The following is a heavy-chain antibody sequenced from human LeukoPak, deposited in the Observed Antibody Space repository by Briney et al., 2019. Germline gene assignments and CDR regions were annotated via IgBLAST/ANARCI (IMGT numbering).Heavy chain of an antibody. D-gene: IGHD6-13*01. J-gene: IGHJ5*02. CDR2: INPRGGSP. CDR3: ATTSAGHAWLDP. CDR1: EYTFTSFY. V-gene: IGHV1-46*01. Sequence: ASVKVSCTASEYTFTSFYIHWVRQAPGQGLEWMGIINPRGGSPTYAQKFQGRVTMTIDTSTNTFYMELRTLRFEDTANYYCATTSAGHAWLDPWGQGTLVTVSS.